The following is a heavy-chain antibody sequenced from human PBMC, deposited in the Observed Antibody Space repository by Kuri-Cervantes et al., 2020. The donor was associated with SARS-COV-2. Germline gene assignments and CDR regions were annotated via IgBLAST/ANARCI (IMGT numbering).Heavy chain of an antibody. J-gene: IGHJ5*02. V-gene: IGHV4-39*01. CDR3: ARPRDSSGYEGWFDP. D-gene: IGHD3-22*01. Sequence: SETLSLTCTVSGGSISSGSYYWGWIRQPPGKGLEWIGSIYYSGSTYYNPSLKSRVTISVDTSKNQFSLKLSSVTAADTAVYYCARPRDSSGYEGWFDPWGQGTLVTVSS. CDR1: GGSISSGSYY. CDR2: IYYSGST.